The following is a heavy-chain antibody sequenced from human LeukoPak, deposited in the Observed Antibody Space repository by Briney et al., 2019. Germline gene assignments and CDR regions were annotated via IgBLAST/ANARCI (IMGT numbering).Heavy chain of an antibody. J-gene: IGHJ1*01. Sequence: GGPLRLSCAASGFTFSSYWMSWVRQAPGKGLEWVANIKQDGSETYYVDSVKGRFTTSRDNAKNSLYLQMNSLRAEDTAVYYCARSYSSSWYRWFQHWGQGTLVTVSS. CDR3: ARSYSSSWYRWFQH. D-gene: IGHD6-13*01. CDR2: IKQDGSET. V-gene: IGHV3-7*03. CDR1: GFTFSSYW.